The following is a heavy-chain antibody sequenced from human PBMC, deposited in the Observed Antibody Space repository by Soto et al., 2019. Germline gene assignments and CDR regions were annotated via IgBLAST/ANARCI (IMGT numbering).Heavy chain of an antibody. CDR2: IYWDDDK. V-gene: IGHV2-5*02. CDR1: GISLRTNGVG. Sequence: QITLKESGPTLVKPTQTLTLTCTFSGISLRTNGVGVGWIRQPPGKALEWLALIYWDDDKRYSPSLKSRLTSTKDAYKNPVVLTIPNVAPVDAATYYCAHRREGWFDPWGQGTLVTVSS. CDR3: AHRREGWFDP. J-gene: IGHJ5*02.